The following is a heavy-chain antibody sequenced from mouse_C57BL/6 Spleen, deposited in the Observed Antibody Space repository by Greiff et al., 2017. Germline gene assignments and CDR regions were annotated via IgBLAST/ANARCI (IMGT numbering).Heavy chain of an antibody. V-gene: IGHV5-16*01. CDR1: GFTFSDYY. CDR3: ARAGIYYGYDGRAMDY. CDR2: INYDGSST. D-gene: IGHD2-2*01. J-gene: IGHJ4*01. Sequence: EVMLVESEGGLVQPGSSMKLSCTASGFTFSDYYMAWVRQVPEKGLEWVANINYDGSSTYYLDSVKSRFIISRDNAKNILYLQMSSLKSEDTATYYCARAGIYYGYDGRAMDYWGQGTSVTVSS.